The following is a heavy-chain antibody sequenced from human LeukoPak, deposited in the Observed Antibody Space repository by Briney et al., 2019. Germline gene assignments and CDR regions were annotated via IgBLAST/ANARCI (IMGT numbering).Heavy chain of an antibody. CDR1: GFTFSSYA. V-gene: IGHV3-23*01. Sequence: GGSLRLSCAASGFTFSSYAMSWVRQAPGKGLEWVSAISGSGGSTYYADPVKGRFTISRDNSKNTLYLQMNSLRAEDTAVYYCAKTLYRPNYYDSSGYYPRDYWGQGTLVTVSS. J-gene: IGHJ4*02. CDR2: ISGSGGST. D-gene: IGHD3-22*01. CDR3: AKTLYRPNYYDSSGYYPRDY.